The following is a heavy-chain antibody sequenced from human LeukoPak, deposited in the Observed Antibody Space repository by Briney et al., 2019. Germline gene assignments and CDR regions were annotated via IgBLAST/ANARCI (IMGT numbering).Heavy chain of an antibody. CDR1: GGSINNYY. Sequence: KSSETLSLTCIVSGGSINNYYWTWIRQPAGKGLEWIGRVYSRGFTDYNPSLKSRVTMSVDTSKNQFSLKLSSVTAADTAVYYCARMRHGDYFDYWGQGTRVTVSS. J-gene: IGHJ4*02. CDR3: ARMRHGDYFDY. D-gene: IGHD4-17*01. V-gene: IGHV4-4*07. CDR2: VYSRGFT.